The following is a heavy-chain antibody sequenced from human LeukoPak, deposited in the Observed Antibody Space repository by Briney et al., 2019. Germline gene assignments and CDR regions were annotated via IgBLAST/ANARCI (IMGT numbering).Heavy chain of an antibody. Sequence: PGGSLRLSCSASRFTLSLYAMHWVRQAPGRGLEYVSAITSNGGSTYYADSVKGRFTISRDNSKNTLYLHMSTLRPEDTAVYYCAYSSGYYRWGQGTLVTVSS. J-gene: IGHJ5*02. V-gene: IGHV3-64D*06. CDR3: AYSSGYYR. D-gene: IGHD3-22*01. CDR1: RFTLSLYA. CDR2: ITSNGGST.